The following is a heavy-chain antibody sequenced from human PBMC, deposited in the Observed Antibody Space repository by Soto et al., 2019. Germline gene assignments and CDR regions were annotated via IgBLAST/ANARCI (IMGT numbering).Heavy chain of an antibody. CDR3: AKDPNIVVVPAATGGMDV. J-gene: IGHJ6*02. CDR2: INPNSGGT. D-gene: IGHD2-2*01. Sequence: ASVKVSCKSSGYTFTDYYMHWVRQAPGQGLEWMGWINPNSGGTNYAQKFQGRVTMTRVTSISTAYMELSSLRSDDTALYYCAKDPNIVVVPAATGGMDVWGQGTTVTVSS. CDR1: GYTFTDYY. V-gene: IGHV1-2*02.